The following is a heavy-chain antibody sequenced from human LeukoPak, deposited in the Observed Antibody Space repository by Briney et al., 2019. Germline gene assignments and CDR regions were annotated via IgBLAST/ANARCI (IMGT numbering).Heavy chain of an antibody. J-gene: IGHJ4*02. CDR3: ARVGWELLARYYFDY. Sequence: ASVKVSCKASGYTFTGYYMHWVRQAPGQGLEWMGWINPNSGGTNCAQKFQGRVTMTRDTFISTAYMELSRPRSDDTAVYYCARVGWELLARYYFDYWGQGTLVTVSS. CDR2: INPNSGGT. CDR1: GYTFTGYY. V-gene: IGHV1-2*02. D-gene: IGHD1-26*01.